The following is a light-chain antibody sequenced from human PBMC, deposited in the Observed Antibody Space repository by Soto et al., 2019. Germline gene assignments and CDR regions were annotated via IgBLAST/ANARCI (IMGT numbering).Light chain of an antibody. CDR2: AAS. V-gene: IGKV1D-16*01. Sequence: DVQMTQSPSSLSASVGDRVTITCRASQDINSYLAWYQQKPGNAPKSLIYAASSLQTGIPSRFSGSESGTAFPLTISNLHPADSATYYCQQYNIYPLTFGGGTKVEIK. CDR1: QDINSY. CDR3: QQYNIYPLT. J-gene: IGKJ4*01.